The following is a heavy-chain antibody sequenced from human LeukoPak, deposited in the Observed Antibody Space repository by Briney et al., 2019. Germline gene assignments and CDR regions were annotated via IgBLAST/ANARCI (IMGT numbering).Heavy chain of an antibody. CDR3: ASSSSAAYYYYYYYMDV. D-gene: IGHD6-6*01. CDR1: GGTLSSYA. J-gene: IGHJ6*03. V-gene: IGHV1-69*05. Sequence: SVKVSCKASGGTLSSYAISWVRRAPGQGLEWMGGIIPIFGTANYAQKFQGRVTITTDESTSTAYMELSSLRSEDTAVYYCASSSSAAYYYYYYYMDVWGKGTTVTVSS. CDR2: IIPIFGTA.